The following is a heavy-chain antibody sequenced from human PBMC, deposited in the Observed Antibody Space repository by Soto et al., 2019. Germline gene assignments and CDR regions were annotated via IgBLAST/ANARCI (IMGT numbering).Heavy chain of an antibody. J-gene: IGHJ5*02. CDR1: GGTIRSPDW. V-gene: IGHV4-4*02. Sequence: SETLSLTCGVSGGTIRSPDWWTWVRQPPGKGLEWIGEIFQSGSTNYTPSLESRVAISVDKSKNQFSLTLTSVTAADTAVYFCARGRGRYSSGWSWFDPWGQGILVTVSS. D-gene: IGHD6-19*01. CDR2: IFQSGST. CDR3: ARGRGRYSSGWSWFDP.